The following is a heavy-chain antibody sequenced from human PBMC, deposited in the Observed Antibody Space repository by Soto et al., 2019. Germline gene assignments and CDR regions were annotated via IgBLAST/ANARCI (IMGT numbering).Heavy chain of an antibody. V-gene: IGHV3-NL1*01. D-gene: IGHD6-13*01. CDR1: GFTCSSYG. Sequence: GGSLRLSCAAAGFTCSSYGMHWVRQAPGKGLEWVSVIYSGGSTYYADSVKGRFTISRDNSKNTLYLQMNSLRAEDTAVYYCWKSSSWGRDYGMDVWGQGTTVTVSS. CDR3: WKSSSWGRDYGMDV. J-gene: IGHJ6*02. CDR2: IYSGGST.